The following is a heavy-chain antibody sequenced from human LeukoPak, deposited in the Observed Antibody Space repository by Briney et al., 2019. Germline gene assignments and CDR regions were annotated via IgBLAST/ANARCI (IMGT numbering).Heavy chain of an antibody. CDR2: INHSGST. CDR3: ARGIPIESTMIAIVERGGDYFDY. D-gene: IGHD3-22*01. Sequence: SETLSLTCAVYGGSFSGYYWSWIRQPPGKGLEWIGEINHSGSTNYNPSLKSRVTISVDTSKNQFSLKLSSVTAADTAVYYCARGIPIESTMIAIVERGGDYFDYWGQGTLVTVSS. J-gene: IGHJ4*02. CDR1: GGSFSGYY. V-gene: IGHV4-34*01.